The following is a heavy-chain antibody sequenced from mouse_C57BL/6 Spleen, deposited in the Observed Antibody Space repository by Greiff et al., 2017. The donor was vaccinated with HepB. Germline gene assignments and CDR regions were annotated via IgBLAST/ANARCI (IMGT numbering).Heavy chain of an antibody. V-gene: IGHV1-61*01. CDR1: GYTFTSYW. CDR2: IYPSDSET. J-gene: IGHJ2*01. D-gene: IGHD4-1*01. Sequence: VQLQQPGAELVRPGSSVKLSCKASGYTFTSYWMDWVKQRPGQGLEWIGNIYPSDSETHYNQKFKDKATLTVDKSSSTAYMQLSSLTSEDSAVYSCARRPHWAYWGQGTPLTVSS. CDR3: ARRPHWAY.